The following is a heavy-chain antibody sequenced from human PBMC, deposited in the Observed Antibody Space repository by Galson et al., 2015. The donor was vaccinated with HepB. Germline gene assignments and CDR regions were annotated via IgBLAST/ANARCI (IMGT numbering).Heavy chain of an antibody. V-gene: IGHV3-74*01. D-gene: IGHD2-2*01. Sequence: SLRLSCAASGFTFSTYWMHWVRQVPGKGLVWVARINRDGSSTTYADSVKGRFTISRDNAKNTLYLQMNSLRAEDTAVYYCARRYCSSTNCVNWFDPWGQGTLVTVSS. CDR2: INRDGSST. J-gene: IGHJ5*02. CDR3: ARRYCSSTNCVNWFDP. CDR1: GFTFSTYW.